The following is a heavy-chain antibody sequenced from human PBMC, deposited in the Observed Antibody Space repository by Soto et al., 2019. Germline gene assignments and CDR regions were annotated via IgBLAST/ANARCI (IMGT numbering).Heavy chain of an antibody. CDR1: GFTFSSYS. Sequence: SLRLSCAASGFTFSSYSMNWVRQAPGKGLEWVSYISSSSSIYYADSVKGRFTISRDNAKNTLYLQMNSLRAEDTAVYYCAKQEGIFGVVIYAFDIWGQGTMVTVSS. CDR2: ISSSSSI. V-gene: IGHV3-48*01. J-gene: IGHJ3*02. CDR3: AKQEGIFGVVIYAFDI. D-gene: IGHD3-3*01.